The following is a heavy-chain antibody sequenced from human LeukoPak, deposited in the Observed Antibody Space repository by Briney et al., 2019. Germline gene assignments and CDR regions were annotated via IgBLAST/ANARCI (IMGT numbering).Heavy chain of an antibody. CDR1: GYTFTSDL. V-gene: IGHV1-46*01. D-gene: IGHD2-15*01. J-gene: IGHJ4*02. CDR3: AREPYVGSCRFDY. CDR2: IAPTNGDT. Sequence: ASVKVSCRASGYTFTSDLMHWFRQAPGRGPEWLGLIAPTNGDTTYAPKFQGRLTMTGDTSTSTVYMELSTLGSEDTALYYCAREPYVGSCRFDYWGQGTLVTVSS.